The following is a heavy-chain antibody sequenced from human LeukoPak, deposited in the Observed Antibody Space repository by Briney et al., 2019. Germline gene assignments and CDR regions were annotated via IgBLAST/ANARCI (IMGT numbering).Heavy chain of an antibody. D-gene: IGHD1-26*01. CDR3: ARVIVGAAFDAFDI. CDR1: GFTVSSNY. CDR2: ICSGST. J-gene: IGHJ3*02. V-gene: IGHV3-66*01. Sequence: GSLRLSCAASGFTVSSNYMSWVRQAPGKGLEWVSVICSGSTYYADSVTGRFTISRDNSKNTLYLQMNSLRAEDTAVYYCARVIVGAAFDAFDIWGQGTMVTVSS.